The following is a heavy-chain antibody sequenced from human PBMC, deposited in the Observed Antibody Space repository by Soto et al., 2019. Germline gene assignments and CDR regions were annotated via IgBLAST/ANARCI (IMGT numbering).Heavy chain of an antibody. J-gene: IGHJ5*02. CDR2: IGQDGSQR. CDR3: ASARHIGP. V-gene: IGHV3-7*01. D-gene: IGHD2-21*01. CDR1: GFTFSNYW. Sequence: GGSLSLSCTASGFTFSNYWMSWVRQAPGKGLEWVANIGQDGSQRNHVDSVKGRFTISRDNAENSLYLQMNSLRAEDTAIYYCASARHIGPWGQGTLVTVSS.